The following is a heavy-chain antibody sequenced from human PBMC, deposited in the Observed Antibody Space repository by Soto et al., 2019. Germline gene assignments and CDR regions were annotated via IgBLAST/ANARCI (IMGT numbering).Heavy chain of an antibody. Sequence: QITLKESGPTLMKPTQTLTLTCTFSAFSLSTRGVAVGWIRQPPGKALEWLALIYWDDDKRYSPSLANRLTITKDTSKHQVVLTMTNLDPVDTGTYYCAHDHPAGGRFDYWGQGTLVTVSS. CDR1: AFSLSTRGVA. CDR2: IYWDDDK. V-gene: IGHV2-5*02. D-gene: IGHD1-26*01. J-gene: IGHJ4*02. CDR3: AHDHPAGGRFDY.